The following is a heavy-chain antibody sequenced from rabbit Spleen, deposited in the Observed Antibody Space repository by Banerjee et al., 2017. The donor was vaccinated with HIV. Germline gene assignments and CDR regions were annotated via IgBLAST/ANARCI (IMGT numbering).Heavy chain of an antibody. Sequence: EQLEESGGGLVKPEGSLTLTCKASGVSLNDKDVMCWVRQDPGKGLEWIACINIVTGKSVYASWAEGRFNMSRASSTTVTLQMTSLTAADTATYFCARDLVAVIGWNFNLWGQGTLVTVS. CDR2: INIVTGKS. CDR3: ARDLVAVIGWNFNL. J-gene: IGHJ4*01. D-gene: IGHD1-1*01. CDR1: GVSLNDKDV. V-gene: IGHV1S45*01.